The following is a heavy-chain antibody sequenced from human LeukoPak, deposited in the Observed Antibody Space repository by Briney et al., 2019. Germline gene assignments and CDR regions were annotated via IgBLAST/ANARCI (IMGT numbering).Heavy chain of an antibody. CDR1: GGSFSGYY. J-gene: IGHJ4*02. CDR2: INHSGST. Sequence: SETLSLTCAVYGGSFSGYYWSWIRQPPGKGLEWIGEINHSGSTNYNPSLKSRVTISVDTSKNQFSLKLSSVTAADTAVYYCARGSVSNYYPKSFDYWGQGTLVTVSS. D-gene: IGHD4-11*01. CDR3: ARGSVSNYYPKSFDY. V-gene: IGHV4-34*01.